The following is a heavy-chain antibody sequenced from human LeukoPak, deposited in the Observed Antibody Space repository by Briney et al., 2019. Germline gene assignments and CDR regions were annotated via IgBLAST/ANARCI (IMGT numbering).Heavy chain of an antibody. CDR1: GGSISGYY. D-gene: IGHD3-9*01. CDR2: IHYTGAT. CDR3: ARGNILTGYCFDY. Sequence: PSETLFLTCAVYGGSISGYYWSWIRQPPGKGLEWVGEIHYTGATSYSPSLKSRATISIDASKNQFSLKLNSVTAEDTAVYYCARGNILTGYCFDYWGQGSLVTVSS. V-gene: IGHV4-34*01. J-gene: IGHJ4*02.